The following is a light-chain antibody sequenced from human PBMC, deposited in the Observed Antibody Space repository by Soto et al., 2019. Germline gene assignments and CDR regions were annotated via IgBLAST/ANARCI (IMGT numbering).Light chain of an antibody. J-gene: IGLJ1*01. V-gene: IGLV2-14*01. Sequence: QSALTQPASVSGSPGQSVTISCTGTSSDVGGYDYVSWYQQHPGKAPKFMIYEVTNRPSGVSHRFSGSKSGNTASLTISGLQAEDEADYYCSSYTTTSTYVFVTGTKVTIL. CDR2: EVT. CDR3: SSYTTTSTYV. CDR1: SSDVGGYDY.